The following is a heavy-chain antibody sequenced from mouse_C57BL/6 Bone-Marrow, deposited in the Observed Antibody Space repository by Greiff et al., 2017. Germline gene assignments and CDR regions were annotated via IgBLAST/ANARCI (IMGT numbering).Heavy chain of an antibody. CDR1: GYTFTSYW. CDR3: ARGGWLRFAY. V-gene: IGHV1-69*01. D-gene: IGHD2-3*01. Sequence: QVQLKQPGAELVMPGASVKLSCKASGYTFTSYWMHWVKQRPGQGLEWLGEIDPSDSYTNYNQKFKGKSTLTVDKSSSTAYMQLSSLTSEDSAVYYCARGGWLRFAYWGQGTLVTVSA. CDR2: IDPSDSYT. J-gene: IGHJ3*01.